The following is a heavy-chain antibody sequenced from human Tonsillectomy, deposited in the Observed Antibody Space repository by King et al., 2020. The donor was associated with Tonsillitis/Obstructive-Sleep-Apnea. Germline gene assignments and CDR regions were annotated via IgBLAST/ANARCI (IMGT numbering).Heavy chain of an antibody. D-gene: IGHD2-2*01. CDR2: ISYDGSNK. J-gene: IGHJ2*01. Sequence: QLVQSGGGVVQPGWSLRLSCAASGCTFSSYAMHWVRQAPGKGLDWVAVISYDGSNKYYADSVKGRFTISRDNSKNTLYLQMNSLRADDTAVYYCTRPSGDDCSSASCYSWYFDLWGRGTLVTVSS. CDR3: TRPSGDDCSSASCYSWYFDL. CDR1: GCTFSSYA. V-gene: IGHV3-30*04.